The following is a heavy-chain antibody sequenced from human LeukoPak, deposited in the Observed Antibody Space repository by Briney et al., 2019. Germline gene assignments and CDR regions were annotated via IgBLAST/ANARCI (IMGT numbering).Heavy chain of an antibody. CDR1: GFTFSGLW. Sequence: LGGSLRLSCAASGFTFSGLWMTWVRQAPGKGLEWVASISQNGTEKHHVDSVMGRFTISRDNAKNSLYLQMNGLRADDTAVYYCARDRARVFDNWGQGTLVTVSS. D-gene: IGHD3-10*01. J-gene: IGHJ5*02. CDR3: ARDRARVFDN. V-gene: IGHV3-7*05. CDR2: ISQNGTEK.